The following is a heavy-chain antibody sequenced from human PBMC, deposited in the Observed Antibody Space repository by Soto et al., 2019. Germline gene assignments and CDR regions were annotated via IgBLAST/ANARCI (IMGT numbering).Heavy chain of an antibody. D-gene: IGHD6-13*01. CDR3: ARGAVHAWVVAAAGTLDY. J-gene: IGHJ4*02. Sequence: QVQLVQSGAEVKKPGSSVKVSCKASGGTFSSYAISWVRQAPGQGLEWMGGIIPIFGTANYAQKFQGRVTITADESTSTDYMELSSLRSEDTAVYYCARGAVHAWVVAAAGTLDYWGQGTLVTVSS. CDR1: GGTFSSYA. CDR2: IIPIFGTA. V-gene: IGHV1-69*01.